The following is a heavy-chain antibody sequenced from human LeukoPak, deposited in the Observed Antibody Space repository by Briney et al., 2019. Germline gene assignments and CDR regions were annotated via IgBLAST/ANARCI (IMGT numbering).Heavy chain of an antibody. CDR2: ISSNSGII. V-gene: IGHV3-48*02. CDR3: AKNYDFWSDAAFDY. CDR1: GFTFKSYS. J-gene: IGHJ4*02. Sequence: GGSLRLSCAASGFTFKSYSMNWVRQAPGKGLEWVSYISSNSGIIYYADSVKGRFTISRDNAKNSLYLQMNSLRDEDTGVYYCAKNYDFWSDAAFDYGGQGTLVIVSS. D-gene: IGHD3-3*01.